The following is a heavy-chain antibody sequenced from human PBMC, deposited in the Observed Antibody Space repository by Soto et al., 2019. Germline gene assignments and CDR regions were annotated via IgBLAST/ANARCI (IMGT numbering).Heavy chain of an antibody. CDR3: AISPIPGTTKTYYYYDYMDV. Sequence: EVQLVEAGGGLVQPGGSLRLSCAASGLTFSSYSMNWVRQAPGKGLEWVSYISSSSSTIYYADSVKGLFTISRDNAKYVLYLQMTSLIAEDTPVYYCAISPIPGTTKTYYYYDYMDVWGKGTTVTVSS. V-gene: IGHV3-48*01. J-gene: IGHJ6*03. CDR2: ISSSSSTI. D-gene: IGHD1-20*01. CDR1: GLTFSSYS.